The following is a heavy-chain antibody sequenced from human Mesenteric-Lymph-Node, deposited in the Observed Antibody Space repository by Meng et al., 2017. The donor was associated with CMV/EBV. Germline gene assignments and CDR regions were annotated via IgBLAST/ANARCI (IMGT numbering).Heavy chain of an antibody. D-gene: IGHD2-2*03. J-gene: IGHJ1*01. CDR2: IHPYNGNT. Sequence: SCKASGYTFTTFGICWVRQAPGQRLEWMGWIHPYNGNTDYEQKFQGRVSMATDTSTTTVYMELRSLRSDDTAVYYCARDGSEGFFQHWGQGTLVTVSS. CDR1: GYTFTTFG. V-gene: IGHV1-18*01. CDR3: ARDGSEGFFQH.